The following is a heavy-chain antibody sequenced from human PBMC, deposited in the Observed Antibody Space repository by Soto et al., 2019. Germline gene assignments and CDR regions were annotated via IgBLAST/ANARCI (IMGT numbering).Heavy chain of an antibody. D-gene: IGHD2-15*01. Sequence: SETLSLTCTVSGGSINSYYWSWIRQPPGKGLEWIGYIYYSGSTNYNPSLKSRVTISVDTSKNQFSLKLSSVTAADTAVYYCARRYGRNFDYWGQGTLVTVS. CDR1: GGSINSYY. J-gene: IGHJ4*02. CDR3: ARRYGRNFDY. CDR2: IYYSGST. V-gene: IGHV4-59*01.